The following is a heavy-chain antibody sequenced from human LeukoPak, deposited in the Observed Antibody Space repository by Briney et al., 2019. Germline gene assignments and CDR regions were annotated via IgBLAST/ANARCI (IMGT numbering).Heavy chain of an antibody. D-gene: IGHD2-21*01. V-gene: IGHV4-39*01. Sequence: SETLSLTCSVSGGSISSSSSYWGWIRQPPGKGLEWIGSIYYSGSTYYNPSLTSRVTISVDTSKNQFSLKLTSVTAADTAIYYCARADRLDGGPYLIGPWGQGTLVTVSS. CDR1: GGSISSSSSY. CDR3: ARADRLDGGPYLIGP. J-gene: IGHJ5*02. CDR2: IYYSGST.